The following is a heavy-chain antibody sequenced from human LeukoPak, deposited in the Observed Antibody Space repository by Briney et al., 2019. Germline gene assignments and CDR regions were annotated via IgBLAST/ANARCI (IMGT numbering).Heavy chain of an antibody. CDR2: IRSKANNYAT. V-gene: IGHV3-73*01. Sequence: GGSLKLSCVVSGFTFSGSAVHWVRQASGKGLEWVGRIRSKANNYATAYAASVKGRFTISRDDSKNTAYLQMNSLKTEDTAVYYCTGDNFDSSVKFDYWGQGTLVTVSS. D-gene: IGHD3-22*01. CDR3: TGDNFDSSVKFDY. CDR1: GFTFSGSA. J-gene: IGHJ4*02.